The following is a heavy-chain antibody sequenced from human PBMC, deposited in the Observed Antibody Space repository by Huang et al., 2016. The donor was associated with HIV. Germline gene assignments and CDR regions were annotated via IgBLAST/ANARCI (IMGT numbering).Heavy chain of an antibody. D-gene: IGHD3-22*01. CDR2: ISGTSSNI. J-gene: IGHJ4*02. CDR1: GFDFSNYS. CDR3: ARTEMEYYYGSSGYYPDY. Sequence: EVQLVESGGALVQPGGSLKLSWVVSGFDFSNYSMNWAGQAPGKGLDWVSYISGTSSNIYYADSVKGRFTISRDNAKNSVFLQMRSLRAEDTALYYCARTEMEYYYGSSGYYPDYWGQGTQVTVSS. V-gene: IGHV3-48*01.